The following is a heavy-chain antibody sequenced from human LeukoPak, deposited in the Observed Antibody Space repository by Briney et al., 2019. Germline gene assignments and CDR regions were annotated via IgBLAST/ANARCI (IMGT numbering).Heavy chain of an antibody. D-gene: IGHD1-26*01. Sequence: PGGTLRLSCVASGFTFKNYVVKWVRQAPGKGLEWLATIYGSGVSISYADSVKGRFTISRDNSNNTLYLQMNSLRAEDTAMYYCAKDLGWELPAEAYWGQGILVTVSS. CDR2: IYGSGVSI. J-gene: IGHJ4*02. CDR3: AKDLGWELPAEAY. CDR1: GFTFKNYV. V-gene: IGHV3-23*01.